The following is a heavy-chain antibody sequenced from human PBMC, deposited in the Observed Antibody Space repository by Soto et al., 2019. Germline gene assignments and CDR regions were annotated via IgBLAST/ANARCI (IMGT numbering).Heavy chain of an antibody. V-gene: IGHV5-51*01. CDR2: IYPGDSDT. CDR3: ARLPHDVLTAFYNNYFVY. D-gene: IGHD3-9*01. CDR1: GYKFPSYW. J-gene: IGHJ4*02. Sequence: GESLKISCKGSGYKFPSYWIAWVRQMPGKCLEWMWIIYPGDSDTIYSPSFQGQVTISADTSINAAYLQWSSLKSSDTAMYYCARLPHDVLTAFYNNYFVYWGQGTLVTVSS.